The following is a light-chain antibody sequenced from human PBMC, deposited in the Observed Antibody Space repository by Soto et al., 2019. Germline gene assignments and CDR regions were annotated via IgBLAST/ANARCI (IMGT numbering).Light chain of an antibody. CDR2: EVS. J-gene: IGLJ2*01. Sequence: QSALTQPASVSGSPGQSITISCTGSSGDVGGYNYVSWYQQYPGKAPKLMIYEVSNRPSGVSNRFSGSKSGNTASLTISGLQAEDEADYYCSSYSISSTLVVFGGGTQLTVL. CDR3: SSYSISSTLVV. CDR1: SGDVGGYNY. V-gene: IGLV2-14*01.